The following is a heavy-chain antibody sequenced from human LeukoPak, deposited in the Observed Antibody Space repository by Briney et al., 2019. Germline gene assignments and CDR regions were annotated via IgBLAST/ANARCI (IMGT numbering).Heavy chain of an antibody. Sequence: RXAPGQGLXXMGXLIXIFGTANYAQKFQGRVTITADESTSTAYMELSSLRSEDTAVYYCARDDMYYYDSSGYSYYYGMDVWGQGTTVTVSS. CDR3: ARDDMYYYDSSGYSYYYGMDV. CDR2: LIXIFGTA. D-gene: IGHD3-22*01. V-gene: IGHV1-69*01. J-gene: IGHJ6*02.